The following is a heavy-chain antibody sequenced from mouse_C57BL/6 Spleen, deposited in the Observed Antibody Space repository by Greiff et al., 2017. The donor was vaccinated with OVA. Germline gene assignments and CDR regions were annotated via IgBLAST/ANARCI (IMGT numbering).Heavy chain of an antibody. J-gene: IGHJ3*01. CDR3: ARGAGTGY. CDR2: IYPRSGNT. Sequence: QVQLKQSGAELARPGASVKLSCKASGYTFTSYGISWVKQRTGQGLEWIGEIYPRSGNTYYNEKFKGKATLTADKSSSTAYMELRSLTSEDSAVYFCARGAGTGYWGQGTLVTVSA. D-gene: IGHD3-3*01. V-gene: IGHV1-81*01. CDR1: GYTFTSYG.